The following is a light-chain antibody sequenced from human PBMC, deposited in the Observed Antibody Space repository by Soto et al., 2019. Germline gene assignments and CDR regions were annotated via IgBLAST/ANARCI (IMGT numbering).Light chain of an antibody. J-gene: IGKJ1*01. V-gene: IGKV3-20*01. CDR1: QSVSSSY. CDR2: GAS. CDR3: QQYGSSPRT. Sequence: EIVLTQSPGTLSLSPGERATLSCRASQSVSSSYLAWYQQKLGQAPRLLIYGASSRATDIPDRFSGSVSGTDFTITISRLEPEDFAVYYCQQYGSSPRTFGQGTKV.